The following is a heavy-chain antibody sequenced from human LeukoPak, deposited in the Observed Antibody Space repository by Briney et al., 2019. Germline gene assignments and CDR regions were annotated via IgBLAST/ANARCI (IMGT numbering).Heavy chain of an antibody. D-gene: IGHD6-13*01. CDR1: GFTFSDYY. CDR3: ARKGNEQQLSGPPPFDL. CDR2: ISSSSSYI. V-gene: IGHV3-11*06. J-gene: IGHJ2*01. Sequence: KAGGSLRLSCAASGFTFSDYYMSRIRQAPGKGLEWVSSISSSSSYIYYADSVKGRFTISRDNAKNSLYLQMNSLRAEDTAVYYCARKGNEQQLSGPPPFDLWGRGTLVTVSS.